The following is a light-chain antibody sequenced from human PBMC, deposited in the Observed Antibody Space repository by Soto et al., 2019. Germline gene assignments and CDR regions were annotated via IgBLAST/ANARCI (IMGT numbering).Light chain of an antibody. CDR3: SSYTRNSTLV. CDR2: EVS. Sequence: QSALTQPASVSGSPGQSITISCTGTSSDVGGYNYVYWYQQHPGKAPKFMIYEVSNRPSGVSNRFSGSKSGNTASLTISGLQAEDEADYYCSSYTRNSTLVFGGGTKLTVL. CDR1: SSDVGGYNY. V-gene: IGLV2-14*01. J-gene: IGLJ2*01.